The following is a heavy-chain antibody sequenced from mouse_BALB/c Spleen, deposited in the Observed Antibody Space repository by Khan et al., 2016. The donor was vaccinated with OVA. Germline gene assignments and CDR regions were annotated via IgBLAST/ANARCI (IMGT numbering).Heavy chain of an antibody. CDR3: ARGNYYGYYFDY. CDR2: ISYSGGT. V-gene: IGHV3-2*02. Sequence: VQLKESGPGLVKPSQSLSLTCTVTGHSITSGYAWNWIRQFPGNKLEWMGYISYSGGTSYNPSLKSRISITRDTSKNQFFLQLNSVTTEDTATYYCARGNYYGYYFDYWGQGTTLTVSS. CDR1: GHSITSGYA. J-gene: IGHJ2*01. D-gene: IGHD1-1*01.